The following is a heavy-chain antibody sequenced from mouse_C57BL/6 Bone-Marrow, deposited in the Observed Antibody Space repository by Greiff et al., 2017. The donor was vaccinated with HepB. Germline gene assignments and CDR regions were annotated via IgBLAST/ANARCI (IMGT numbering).Heavy chain of an antibody. V-gene: IGHV7-1*01. J-gene: IGHJ4*01. D-gene: IGHD2-3*01. CDR1: GFTFSDFY. Sequence: EVKVVESGGGLVQSGRSLRLSCATSGFTFSDFYMEWVRQAPGKGLEWIAASRNKANDYTTEYSASVKGRFIVSRDTSQSILYLQMNALRAEDTAIYYCARGWLLPYYYAMDYWGQGTSVTVSS. CDR3: ARGWLLPYYYAMDY. CDR2: SRNKANDYTT.